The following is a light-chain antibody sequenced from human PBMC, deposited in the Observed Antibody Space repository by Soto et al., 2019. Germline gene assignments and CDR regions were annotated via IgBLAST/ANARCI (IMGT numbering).Light chain of an antibody. Sequence: DIQMTQSPSSLSASVGDRVTITCRASQSIGSYLSWYQQKAGKAPKLLMYHVFSLQSGVPSRFSGSGSGTDFTLTISSLQHADFATYYCQQSYEAPRTFGQGTKLQIK. CDR2: HVF. CDR3: QQSYEAPRT. J-gene: IGKJ2*01. CDR1: QSIGSY. V-gene: IGKV1-39*01.